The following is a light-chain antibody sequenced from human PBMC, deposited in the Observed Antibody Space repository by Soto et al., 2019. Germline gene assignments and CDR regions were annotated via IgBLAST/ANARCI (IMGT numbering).Light chain of an antibody. CDR3: AAWDDSLNGVV. CDR1: SSNIGSNT. V-gene: IGLV1-44*01. J-gene: IGLJ2*01. Sequence: QSVLTQPPSASGTPGQRGPISCSGSSSNIGSNTVNWYQQLPGTAPKLLIYSNNQRPSGVPDRFSGSKSGTSASLAISGLQSEDEAAYYCAAWDDSLNGVVFGGGTKLTVL. CDR2: SNN.